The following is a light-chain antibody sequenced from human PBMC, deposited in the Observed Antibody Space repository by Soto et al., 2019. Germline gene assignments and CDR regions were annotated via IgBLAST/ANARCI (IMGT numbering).Light chain of an antibody. CDR3: WQYGSSPPT. V-gene: IGKV3-20*01. Sequence: EIVLTQSPGTLSLSPGERATLSCRASQSVSTNYLAWYQRKPGQAPRLLIYGASSRATGIPDRFSGSGSGTDFTLTITRLEPEDFAVYYCWQYGSSPPTFGQGTKVEIK. CDR2: GAS. J-gene: IGKJ1*01. CDR1: QSVSTNY.